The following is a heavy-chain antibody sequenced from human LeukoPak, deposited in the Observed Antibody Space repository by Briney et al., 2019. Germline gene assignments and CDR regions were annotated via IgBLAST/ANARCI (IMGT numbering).Heavy chain of an antibody. CDR3: ARPFSSGSPQIYAFDI. Sequence: SVTVSFTSSACTFTIYAISWVRQAPGQGQEWMGGIIPIFGTANYAQKFQGRVTITTDESTSTDYMELSSLRSEDTAVYYRARPFSSGSPQIYAFDIWGQGTMVTVSP. CDR2: IIPIFGTA. J-gene: IGHJ3*02. CDR1: ACTFTIYA. V-gene: IGHV1-69*05. D-gene: IGHD6-19*01.